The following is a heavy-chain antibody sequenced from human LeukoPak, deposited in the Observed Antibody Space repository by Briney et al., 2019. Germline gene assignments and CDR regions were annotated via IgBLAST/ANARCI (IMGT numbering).Heavy chain of an antibody. J-gene: IGHJ4*02. Sequence: ASVKVSCKASGYTFTGYYMHWVRQAPGQGLEWMGWINPNSGGTNYAQKFQGRVTMTRDTSISTAYMELSRLRYDDTAVYYCAGSRGYCSSTSCYGNFDYWGQGTLVTVSS. D-gene: IGHD2-2*01. V-gene: IGHV1-2*02. CDR1: GYTFTGYY. CDR3: AGSRGYCSSTSCYGNFDY. CDR2: INPNSGGT.